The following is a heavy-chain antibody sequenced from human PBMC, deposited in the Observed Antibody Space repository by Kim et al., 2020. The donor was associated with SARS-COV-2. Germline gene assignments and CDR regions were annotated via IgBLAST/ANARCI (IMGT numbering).Heavy chain of an antibody. V-gene: IGHV4-39*01. J-gene: IGHJ4*02. CDR2: GST. D-gene: IGHD3-10*01. Sequence: GSTYYNPSLKSRVTISVDTSKNQFSLKLSSVTAADTAVYYCAMVRGVIHYWGQGTLVTVSS. CDR3: AMVRGVIHY.